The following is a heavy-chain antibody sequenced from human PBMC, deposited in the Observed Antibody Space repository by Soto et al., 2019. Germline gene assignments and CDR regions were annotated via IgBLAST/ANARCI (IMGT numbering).Heavy chain of an antibody. Sequence: ASVKVSCKASGYTFAGYYMHWVRQAPGQGLEWMGWINPNSGGTNYAQKFQGWVTMTRDTSISTAYMELSRLRSDDTAVYYCAGALQEAQHNTVTTIHRDWYGMDVWGQGTTVTVSS. CDR2: INPNSGGT. V-gene: IGHV1-2*04. CDR3: AGALQEAQHNTVTTIHRDWYGMDV. CDR1: GYTFAGYY. J-gene: IGHJ6*02. D-gene: IGHD4-4*01.